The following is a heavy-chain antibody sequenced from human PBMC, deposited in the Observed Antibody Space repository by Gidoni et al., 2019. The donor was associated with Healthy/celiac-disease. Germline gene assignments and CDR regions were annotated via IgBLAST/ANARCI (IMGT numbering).Heavy chain of an antibody. J-gene: IGHJ6*02. V-gene: IGHV4-31*03. CDR3: ARGGYYDFWSGPPYYYYYYGMDV. Sequence: QVQLQESGPGLVKPSQTLSLTCTVSGGSISRVGYYWSWIRQHPGKGLEWIGYIYYSGSTYYNPSLKSRVTISVDTSKNQFSLKLSSVTAADTAVYYCARGGYYDFWSGPPYYYYYYGMDVWGQGTTVTVSS. CDR2: IYYSGST. CDR1: GGSISRVGYY. D-gene: IGHD3-3*01.